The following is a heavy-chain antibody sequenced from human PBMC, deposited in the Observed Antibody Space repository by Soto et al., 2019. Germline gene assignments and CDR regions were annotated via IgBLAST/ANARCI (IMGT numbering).Heavy chain of an antibody. J-gene: IGHJ4*02. CDR2: INHSGNT. D-gene: IGHD6-13*01. CDR1: GGSFSGYY. Sequence: QVHLQQWGAGLLKPSETLSLTCAVYGGSFSGYYWSWIRQPPGKGLEWIGEINHSGNTNYNPSLKSRVTISVDTSKNQFSLKLSSVTAADTAVYYCARGSKDYSSSWYRDWGQGTLVTVSS. CDR3: ARGSKDYSSSWYRD. V-gene: IGHV4-34*01.